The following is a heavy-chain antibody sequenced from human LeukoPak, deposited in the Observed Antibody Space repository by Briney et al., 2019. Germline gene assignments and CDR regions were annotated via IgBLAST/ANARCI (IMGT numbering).Heavy chain of an antibody. D-gene: IGHD3-10*02. Sequence: GGSLRLSCAASGFTFSSYEMNWVRQAPGKGLEWVSYISSSGSTIYYADSVKGRFTISRDNAKNSLYLQMNSLRAEDTAVYYCAELGITMIGGVWGEGTTVTISS. J-gene: IGHJ6*04. CDR1: GFTFSSYE. V-gene: IGHV3-48*03. CDR2: ISSSGSTI. CDR3: AELGITMIGGV.